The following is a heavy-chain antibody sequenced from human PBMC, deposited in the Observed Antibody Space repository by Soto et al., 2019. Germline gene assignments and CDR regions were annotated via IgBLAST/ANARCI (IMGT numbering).Heavy chain of an antibody. CDR3: ARGPPKYCSSTSCYVDY. V-gene: IGHV4-31*03. Sequence: QVQLQESGPGLVKPSQTLSLTCTVSGGSISSGGYYWSWIRQHPGKGLEWIGYIYYSGSSYYNPSLHSRVTISVDTSKNHFSLKLSSVTAADTAVYYCARGPPKYCSSTSCYVDYWGQGTLVTVSS. CDR2: IYYSGSS. J-gene: IGHJ4*02. CDR1: GGSISSGGYY. D-gene: IGHD2-2*01.